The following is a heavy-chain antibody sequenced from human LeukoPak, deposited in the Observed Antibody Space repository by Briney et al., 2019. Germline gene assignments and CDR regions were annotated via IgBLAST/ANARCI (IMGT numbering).Heavy chain of an antibody. J-gene: IGHJ4*02. CDR2: IIPIFGTA. CDR1: GGTFSSYG. Sequence: SVKVSCKASGGTFSSYGISWVRQAPGQGLEWMGGIIPIFGTANYAQKFQGRVTITADESTSTAYMELSSLRSEDTAVYYCALGYDILTCPCYFDYWGQGTLVTVSS. V-gene: IGHV1-69*13. D-gene: IGHD3-9*01. CDR3: ALGYDILTCPCYFDY.